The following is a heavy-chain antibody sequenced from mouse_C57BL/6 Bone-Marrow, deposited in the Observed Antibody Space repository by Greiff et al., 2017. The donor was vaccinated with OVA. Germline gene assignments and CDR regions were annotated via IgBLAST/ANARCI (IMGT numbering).Heavy chain of an antibody. CDR3: ARTFYYYGSSPAWFAY. Sequence: QVQLQQPGAELVMPGASVKLSCKASGYTFTSYWMHWVKQRPGQGLEWIGEIDPSDSYTNYNQKFKGKSTLTVDKSSSTAYMQLSSLTSEDSAVYYCARTFYYYGSSPAWFAYWGQGTLVTVSA. CDR2: IDPSDSYT. CDR1: GYTFTSYW. V-gene: IGHV1-69*01. J-gene: IGHJ3*01. D-gene: IGHD1-1*01.